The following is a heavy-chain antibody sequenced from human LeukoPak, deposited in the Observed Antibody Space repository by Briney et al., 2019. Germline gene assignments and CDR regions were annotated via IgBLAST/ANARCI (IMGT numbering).Heavy chain of an antibody. CDR1: GGSISSYY. CDR2: IYYSGST. Sequence: SETLSLTCTVSGGSISSYYWSWIRQPPGKGLEWIGYIYYSGSTNYNPSLKSRVTISVDTSKNQFSLKLSSVTAADTAVYYCAREGGYVKGYGMDVWGQGTTVTVSS. D-gene: IGHD5-12*01. V-gene: IGHV4-59*01. CDR3: AREGGYVKGYGMDV. J-gene: IGHJ6*02.